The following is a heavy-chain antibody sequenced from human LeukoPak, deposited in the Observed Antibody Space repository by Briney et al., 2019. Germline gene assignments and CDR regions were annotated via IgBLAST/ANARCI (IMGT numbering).Heavy chain of an antibody. J-gene: IGHJ5*02. CDR3: ARDRTELAATPYNWFDP. V-gene: IGHV3-30-3*01. CDR2: ISSDETNK. CDR1: GFTFSTYA. D-gene: IGHD5-12*01. Sequence: GGSLRLSCAASGFTFSTYAMHWVRQAPGKGLGGVAIISSDETNKYYADSVKGRFTISRDNSQNTLYLQMNSLRTDDTAVYYCARDRTELAATPYNWFDPWGQGALVPVSS.